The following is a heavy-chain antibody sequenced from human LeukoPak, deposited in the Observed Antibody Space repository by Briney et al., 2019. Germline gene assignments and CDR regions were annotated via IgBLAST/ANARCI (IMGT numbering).Heavy chain of an antibody. D-gene: IGHD2-2*01. Sequence: GGSLRLSCAASGFTYSSYSMNWVRQAPGKGLEWVSSISSSSSYIYYADSVKGRFTISRDNDKTSLYLQMNTLSAEDTAVYYCARDQVYCSSTSCAPFDYWGQGTLVTVSS. CDR3: ARDQVYCSSTSCAPFDY. CDR1: GFTYSSYS. J-gene: IGHJ4*02. V-gene: IGHV3-21*01. CDR2: ISSSSSYI.